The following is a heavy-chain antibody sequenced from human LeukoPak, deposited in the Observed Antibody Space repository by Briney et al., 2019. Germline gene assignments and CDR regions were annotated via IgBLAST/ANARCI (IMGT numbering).Heavy chain of an antibody. J-gene: IGHJ3*02. D-gene: IGHD4-17*01. CDR1: DDSLSTHY. Sequence: SETLSLTCTVSDDSLSTHYGTWIRQPPGKGLEGMGYISYSGNTNYNPSLKSRVTISVDTSKNQFSLRLSSVTAADTAVYYCARDPTTVTKGFDIWGQGTMVTVSS. CDR3: ARDPTTVTKGFDI. V-gene: IGHV4-59*11. CDR2: ISYSGNT.